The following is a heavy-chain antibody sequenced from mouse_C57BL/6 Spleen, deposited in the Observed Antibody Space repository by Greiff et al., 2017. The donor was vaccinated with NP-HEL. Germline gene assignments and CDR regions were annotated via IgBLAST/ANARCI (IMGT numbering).Heavy chain of an antibody. J-gene: IGHJ2*01. CDR3: ERENGY. CDR2: ISDGGSYT. V-gene: IGHV5-4*01. Sequence: EVKLVESGGGLVKPGGSLKLSCAASGFTFSSYAMSWVRQTPEKRLEWVATISDGGSYTYYPDNVKGRFTISRDNAKNNLYLQMSHLKSEDTAMYYCERENGYWGQGTTLTVSS. CDR1: GFTFSSYA.